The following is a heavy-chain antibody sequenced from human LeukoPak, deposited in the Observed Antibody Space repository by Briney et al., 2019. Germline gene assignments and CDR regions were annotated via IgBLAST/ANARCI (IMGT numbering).Heavy chain of an antibody. CDR1: GFTVSTNY. CDR2: IYSGGST. D-gene: IGHD3-22*01. Sequence: GGSLRLSCAASGFTVSTNYMSWVRQAPGKGLEWVSVIYSGGSTYYPDSVKGRFTISRDNSKNTLYLQMNSLRAEDTAIYYCAKSGYSSGYSPFDYWGQGTLVTVSS. CDR3: AKSGYSSGYSPFDY. V-gene: IGHV3-53*01. J-gene: IGHJ4*02.